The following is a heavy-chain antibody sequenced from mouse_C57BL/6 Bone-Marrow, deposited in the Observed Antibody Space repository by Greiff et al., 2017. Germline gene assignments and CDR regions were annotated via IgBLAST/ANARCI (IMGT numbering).Heavy chain of an antibody. CDR2: INPYNGGT. V-gene: IGHV1-19*01. CDR1: GYTFTDYY. J-gene: IGHJ4*01. Sequence: EVQLQQSGPVLVKPGASVKMSCKASGYTFTDYYMNWVKQSHGKSLEWIGVINPYNGGTSYNQKFKGKATLTVDKSSSTDYMELNSLTSEDSAVYYCARRTNYYGSSFYAMDYWGQGTSVTVSS. CDR3: ARRTNYYGSSFYAMDY. D-gene: IGHD1-1*01.